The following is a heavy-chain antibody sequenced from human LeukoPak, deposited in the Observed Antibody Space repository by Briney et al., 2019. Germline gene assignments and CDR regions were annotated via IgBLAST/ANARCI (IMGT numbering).Heavy chain of an antibody. D-gene: IGHD2-2*01. J-gene: IGHJ6*02. V-gene: IGHV4-59*12. CDR2: IYYSGST. CDR1: GGSISSYY. CDR3: ASTVVPAAPNYYYYGMDV. Sequence: SETLSLTCTVSGGSISSYYWSWIRQPPGKGLEWIGYIYYSGSTNYNPSLKSRVTISVDTSKNQFSLKLSSVTAADTAVYYCASTVVPAAPNYYYYGMDVWGQGTTVTVSS.